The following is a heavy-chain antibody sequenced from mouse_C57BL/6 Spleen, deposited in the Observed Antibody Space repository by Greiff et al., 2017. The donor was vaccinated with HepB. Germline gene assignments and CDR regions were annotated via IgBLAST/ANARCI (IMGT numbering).Heavy chain of an antibody. CDR1: GYTFTDYE. Sequence: VQLQQSGAELVRPGASVTLSCKASGYTFTDYEMHWVKQTPVHGLEWIGAIDPETGGTAYNQKFKGKAILTADKSSSTAYMELRSLTSEDSAVYYCTRRGESTDYDAMDYWGQGTSVTVSS. CDR3: TRRGESTDYDAMDY. D-gene: IGHD1-1*01. J-gene: IGHJ4*01. CDR2: IDPETGGT. V-gene: IGHV1-15*01.